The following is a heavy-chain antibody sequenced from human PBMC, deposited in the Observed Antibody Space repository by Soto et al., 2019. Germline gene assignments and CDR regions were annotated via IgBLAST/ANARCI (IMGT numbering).Heavy chain of an antibody. D-gene: IGHD3-22*01. CDR2: IIPIFGTA. CDR1: GGTFSSYA. V-gene: IGHV1-69*06. CDR3: ARDWDYYDSSGPNWFDP. J-gene: IGHJ5*02. Sequence: GASVKVPCKASGGTFSSYAISWVRQAPGQGLEWMGGIIPIFGTANCAQKFQGRVTITADKSTSTAYMELSSLRSEDTAVYYCARDWDYYDSSGPNWFDPWGQGTLVTVSS.